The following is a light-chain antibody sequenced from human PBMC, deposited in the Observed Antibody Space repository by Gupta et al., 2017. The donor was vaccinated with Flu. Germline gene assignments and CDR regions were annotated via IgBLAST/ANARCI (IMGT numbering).Light chain of an antibody. CDR1: QSVSSN. J-gene: IGKJ2*01. Sequence: EIMMPQSQALWSLSPGERATLSCRASQSVSSNLAWYQQKPGQAPRLLIYGASTRATGIPARFSGSGSGTDFTLTISSLQSEDFAVYYCQQYNNWPYTFGQGTKLEIK. CDR3: QQYNNWPYT. V-gene: IGKV3-15*01. CDR2: GAS.